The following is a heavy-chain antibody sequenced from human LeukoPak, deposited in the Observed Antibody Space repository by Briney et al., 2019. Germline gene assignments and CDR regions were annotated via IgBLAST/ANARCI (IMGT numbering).Heavy chain of an antibody. CDR1: GFTFSSYG. V-gene: IGHV4-4*07. CDR2: IYTSGST. D-gene: IGHD3-22*01. J-gene: IGHJ4*02. Sequence: PGGSLRLSCAASGFTFSSYGMSWIRQPAGKGLEWIGHIYTSGSTDYNPSLKSRITMSLDTSKKQFSLKLSSVIAADTAIYYCARMPIYYYDFSGHYIWGQGTLVTVSS. CDR3: ARMPIYYYDFSGHYI.